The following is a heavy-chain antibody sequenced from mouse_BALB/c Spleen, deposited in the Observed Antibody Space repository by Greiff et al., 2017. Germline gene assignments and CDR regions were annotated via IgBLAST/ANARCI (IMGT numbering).Heavy chain of an antibody. CDR1: GYTFTNRH. Sequence: VQLQQSGAELVRPGASVKISCKAFGYTFTNRHINWVKRRPGQGLNWIGYINPYNDYTSYNQKFKGKTTLTVDKSSSTAYMELSSLTSEDSAVYYCARATMSTPAWFDYWGQGTPVTVSA. CDR3: ARATMSTPAWFDY. D-gene: IGHD2-4*01. V-gene: IGHV1S45*01. J-gene: IGHJ3*01. CDR2: INPYNDYT.